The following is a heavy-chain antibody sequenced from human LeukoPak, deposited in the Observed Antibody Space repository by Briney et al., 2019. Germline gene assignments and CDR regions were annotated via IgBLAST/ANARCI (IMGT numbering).Heavy chain of an antibody. D-gene: IGHD2-15*01. CDR3: AKDINSHCRGDCSDY. CDR2: ISGSGGST. J-gene: IGHJ4*02. Sequence: GGSLRLSCAASGFTFSSYAMSWVRQAPGKGLEWVSAISGSGGSTYYADSVKGRFTISRDNSKNTVDLQMNSLRAEDTAVYYCAKDINSHCRGDCSDYWGQGTLVIVSS. V-gene: IGHV3-23*01. CDR1: GFTFSSYA.